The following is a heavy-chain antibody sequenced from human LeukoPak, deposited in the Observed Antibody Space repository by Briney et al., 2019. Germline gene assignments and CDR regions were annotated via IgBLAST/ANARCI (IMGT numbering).Heavy chain of an antibody. CDR2: IYSGGST. Sequence: GGSLRLSCAASGFTVSSNYMSWVRQAPGKGLEWVSVIYSGGSTYYADSMKGRFTISRDNSKNTLYLQMNSLRAEDTAVYYCARGFAGPYVPAANLFYWGQGTLVTVST. D-gene: IGHD2-2*01. V-gene: IGHV3-53*01. CDR1: GFTVSSNY. CDR3: ARGFAGPYVPAANLFY. J-gene: IGHJ4*02.